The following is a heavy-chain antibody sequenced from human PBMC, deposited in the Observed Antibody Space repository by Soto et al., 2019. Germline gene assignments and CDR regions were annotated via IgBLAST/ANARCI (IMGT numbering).Heavy chain of an antibody. D-gene: IGHD6-13*01. Sequence: AETISLTSSGAEGYIVGYYGNRVRQPDGKGLEWIGRIYGNGARDYNPSLKSRVTLSVDTSKNQISLQLDSMTAADTAFYFCARDEHSWSEYLKHWGQGNVVPCSS. CDR2: IYGNGAR. CDR3: ARDEHSWSEYLKH. V-gene: IGHV4-4*07. J-gene: IGHJ1*01. CDR1: EGYIVGYY.